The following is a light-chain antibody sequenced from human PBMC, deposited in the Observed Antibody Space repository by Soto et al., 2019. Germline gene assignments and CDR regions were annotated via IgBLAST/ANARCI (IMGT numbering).Light chain of an antibody. V-gene: IGLV2-11*01. Sequence: QSALTQPPSVSGSPGQSVTISCTGTSSDIGGYNYFSLYQQLPGKAPKLRIYDVSKRPSGVPDRFSGSNSGNTASLTISGLQTEDEPDYYCCSYAGTPHVFGTGTKLTVL. CDR3: CSYAGTPHV. CDR2: DVS. CDR1: SSDIGGYNY. J-gene: IGLJ1*01.